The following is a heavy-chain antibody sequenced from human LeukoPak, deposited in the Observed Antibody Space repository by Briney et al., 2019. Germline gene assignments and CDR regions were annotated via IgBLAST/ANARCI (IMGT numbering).Heavy chain of an antibody. Sequence: PSETLSLTCAVSGGSISSGGYSWSWIRQPPGKGLEWIGYIYHSGSTYYNPSLKSRVTISVDRSKNQFSLKLSSVTAADTAVYYCARDSGYCRSTGCYNWFDPWGQGTLVTVSS. CDR2: IYHSGST. V-gene: IGHV4-30-2*01. J-gene: IGHJ5*02. D-gene: IGHD2-2*03. CDR3: ARDSGYCRSTGCYNWFDP. CDR1: GGSISSGGYS.